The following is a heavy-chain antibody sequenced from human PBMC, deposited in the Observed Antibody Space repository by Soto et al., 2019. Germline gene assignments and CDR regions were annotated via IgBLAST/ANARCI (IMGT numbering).Heavy chain of an antibody. CDR1: GFTFNTYG. V-gene: IGHV3-30*03. Sequence: QVQLVESGGGVVQPGRSLRLSCVGSGFTFNTYGMHWVRQAPGKGLEWVAVISYDGSNKYYGDSVKGRFTISRDNSMKMLFLQMNSLIVEHAAVYYCAELVTTTGRACAMWGQGAMGTVAS. D-gene: IGHD1-1*01. CDR2: ISYDGSNK. CDR3: AELVTTTGRACAM. J-gene: IGHJ3*01.